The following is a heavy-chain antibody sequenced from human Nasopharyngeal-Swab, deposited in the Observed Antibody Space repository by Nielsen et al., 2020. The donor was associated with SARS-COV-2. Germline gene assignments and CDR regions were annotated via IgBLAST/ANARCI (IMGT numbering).Heavy chain of an antibody. J-gene: IGHJ6*02. Sequence: SETLSLTCAVYGGSFSGYYWSWIRQPPGKGLEWIGEINHSGRTNYNPSLKSRVTISVDASKDQFSLKLSSVTAAVTAVYYCAREWFASTYSVTYGMDVWGQGTTVTVSS. CDR3: AREWFASTYSVTYGMDV. CDR1: GGSFSGYY. CDR2: INHSGRT. D-gene: IGHD3-10*01. V-gene: IGHV4-34*01.